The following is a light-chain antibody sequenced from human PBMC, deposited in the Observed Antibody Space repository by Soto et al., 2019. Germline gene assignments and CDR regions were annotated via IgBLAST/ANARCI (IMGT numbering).Light chain of an antibody. CDR1: QNIDKY. CDR2: GVF. Sequence: DIQLTQSPSSLSASVGDSVTITCRASQNIDKYIHWYRQRQGEAPKFLIYGVFSLQSGVPSRVTGSGSRTDFTLTISSLQPEDCGTYYCQQSYSSPQTFGGGTKVEI. CDR3: QQSYSSPQT. V-gene: IGKV1-39*01. J-gene: IGKJ4*01.